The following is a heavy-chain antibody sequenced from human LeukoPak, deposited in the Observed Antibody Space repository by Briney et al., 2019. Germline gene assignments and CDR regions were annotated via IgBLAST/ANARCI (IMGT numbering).Heavy chain of an antibody. CDR1: GGSSSNYA. Sequence: GASVKVSCKASGGSSSNYALTWVRQAPGQGLEWMGGIIPICGTANYAQKFQGRVTITTGESTGTAFMELSSLTTEETAVYYCAKLSNYGLRAGFDYWGQGTLVTVSS. J-gene: IGHJ4*02. V-gene: IGHV1-69*05. CDR2: IIPICGTA. CDR3: AKLSNYGLRAGFDY. D-gene: IGHD3-10*01.